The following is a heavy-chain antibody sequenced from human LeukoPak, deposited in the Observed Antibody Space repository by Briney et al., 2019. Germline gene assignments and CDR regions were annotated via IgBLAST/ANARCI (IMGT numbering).Heavy chain of an antibody. CDR2: IYVGDSDT. Sequence: GESLKISCKGSGYSFSNYWIGWVRQMPGKGLEWMGIIYVGDSDTRYSPSFQGQVTISADKSINTAYLQWSSLKASDTAMYYCARTLYYDSSGYRPDYWGQGTQVTVSS. V-gene: IGHV5-51*01. CDR3: ARTLYYDSSGYRPDY. D-gene: IGHD3-22*01. J-gene: IGHJ4*02. CDR1: GYSFSNYW.